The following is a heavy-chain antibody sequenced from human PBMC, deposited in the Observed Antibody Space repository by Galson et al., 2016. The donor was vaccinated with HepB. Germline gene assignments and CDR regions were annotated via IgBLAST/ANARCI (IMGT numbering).Heavy chain of an antibody. CDR1: GFTFSSYG. CDR2: IWYDGSNK. Sequence: SLRLSCAASGFTFSSYGMHWVRQAPGKGLEWVAVIWYDGSNKYYEDSVKGRFTISRDNSKNTLYLQMNSLRGEDTAVYYWAKEGDFYGMDVWGQGTTVTVSS. D-gene: IGHD3-16*01. J-gene: IGHJ6*02. CDR3: AKEGDFYGMDV. V-gene: IGHV3-33*06.